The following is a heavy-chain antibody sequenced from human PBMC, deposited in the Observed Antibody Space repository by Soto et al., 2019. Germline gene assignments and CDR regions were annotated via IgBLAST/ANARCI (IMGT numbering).Heavy chain of an antibody. J-gene: IGHJ3*01. V-gene: IGHV2-5*02. CDR3: AHAYGGTSWPNDAFDV. Sequence: QITLKESGPTLVKPTQTLTLTCTFSGFSLSTDGVGVGWIRQPPGKALEWLALIYWDDDQRYSPSLKTRHTITQDTTKNQVVLTMTNMDPVDTATYYCAHAYGGTSWPNDAFDVWGQGTVVTVSS. CDR2: IYWDDDQ. D-gene: IGHD2-2*01. CDR1: GFSLSTDGVG.